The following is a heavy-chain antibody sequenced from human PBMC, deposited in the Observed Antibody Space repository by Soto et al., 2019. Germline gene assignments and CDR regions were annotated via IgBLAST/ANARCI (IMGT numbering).Heavy chain of an antibody. Sequence: SVKVSCKASGGTFSSYAISWVRQAPGQGLEWMGGIIPIFGTANYAQKFQGRVTITADKSTSTAYMEQSSLRSENTAVNYCTMAAPNDFWSGYSYYYYYGMDVWGQGTTVTVSS. V-gene: IGHV1-69*06. CDR1: GGTFSSYA. CDR2: IIPIFGTA. D-gene: IGHD3-3*01. CDR3: TMAAPNDFWSGYSYYYYYGMDV. J-gene: IGHJ6*02.